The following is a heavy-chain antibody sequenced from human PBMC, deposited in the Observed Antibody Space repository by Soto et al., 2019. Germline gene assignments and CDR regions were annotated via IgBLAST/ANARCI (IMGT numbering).Heavy chain of an antibody. CDR1: GGTFSSYA. Sequence: GASVKVSCKASGGTFSSYAISWVRQAPGQGLEWMGGIIPIFGTANYAQKFQGRVTITADESTSTAYMELSSLRSEDTAVYYCAREASVSEYYYDSSGYSYDYWGQGTLVTVSS. CDR3: AREASVSEYYYDSSGYSYDY. CDR2: IIPIFGTA. J-gene: IGHJ4*02. D-gene: IGHD3-22*01. V-gene: IGHV1-69*13.